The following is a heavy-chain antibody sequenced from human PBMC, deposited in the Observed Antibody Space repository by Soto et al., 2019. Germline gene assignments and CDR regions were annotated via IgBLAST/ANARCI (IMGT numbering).Heavy chain of an antibody. D-gene: IGHD5-12*01. CDR1: GFTFSSYA. J-gene: IGHJ4*02. CDR3: AKGGPRDGYKDFDY. CDR2: ISDSATNT. Sequence: GGSLRLSCAASGFTFSSYAMSWVRQAPGRGLEWVSSISDSATNTYFADSVKGRFTMSRDNSKDTLYLQMNSLRPEDTAVYYCAKGGPRDGYKDFDYWGQGTPVTVSS. V-gene: IGHV3-23*01.